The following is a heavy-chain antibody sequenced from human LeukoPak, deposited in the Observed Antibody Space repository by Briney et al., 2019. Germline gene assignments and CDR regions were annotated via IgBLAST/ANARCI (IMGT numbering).Heavy chain of an antibody. Sequence: SETLFLTCTVSGGSISSYYWSWIRQPPGKGLEWIGYIYTSGSTNYNPSLKSRVTISVDTSKNQFSLKLSSVTAADTAVYYCASMSRGWFDPWGQGTLVTVSS. D-gene: IGHD1-1*01. CDR1: GGSISSYY. CDR2: IYTSGST. CDR3: ASMSRGWFDP. V-gene: IGHV4-4*09. J-gene: IGHJ5*02.